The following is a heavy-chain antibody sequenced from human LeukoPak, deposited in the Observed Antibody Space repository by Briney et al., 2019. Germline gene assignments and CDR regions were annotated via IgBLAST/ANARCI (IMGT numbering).Heavy chain of an antibody. CDR2: ISGSGENT. D-gene: IGHD3-3*01. CDR1: EFTFSSYA. CDR3: AKGNYYDFWSGSYMDH. J-gene: IGHJ4*02. Sequence: PGGSLRLSCAASEFTFSSYAMNWFRQAPGKGLEWVSSISGSGENTYYADSVKGRFTISRDNSKKSLCLQMNSLRAEDTAVYYCAKGNYYDFWSGSYMDHWGQGTPVTVSS. V-gene: IGHV3-23*01.